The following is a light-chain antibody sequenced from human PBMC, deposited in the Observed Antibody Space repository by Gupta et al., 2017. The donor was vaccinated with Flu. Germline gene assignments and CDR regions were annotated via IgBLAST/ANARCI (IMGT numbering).Light chain of an antibody. CDR1: QSINNY. Sequence: DIQMTQSPSSLSASVGDRVTLTCRASQSINNYLNWYQSKPGKAPLLLIYGASSLRSGVPSRFSGSGSGTDFTLTISGVQAEDFATYSCQQSDSSPHTFGQGTRLEIK. J-gene: IGKJ5*01. CDR3: QQSDSSPHT. CDR2: GAS. V-gene: IGKV1-39*01.